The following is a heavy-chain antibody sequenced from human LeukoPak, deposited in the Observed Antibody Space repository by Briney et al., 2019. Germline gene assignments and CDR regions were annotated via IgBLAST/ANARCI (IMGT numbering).Heavy chain of an antibody. CDR3: ATTHTYVAIVATARGWFDP. CDR1: GGSFSGYY. J-gene: IGHJ5*02. D-gene: IGHD5-12*01. CDR2: INHSGST. Sequence: PSETLSLXCAVYGGSFSGYYWSWIRQPPGKGLEWIGEINHSGSTNYNPSLKSRVTISVDTSKNQFSLKLSSVTAADTAVYYCATTHTYVAIVATARGWFDPWGQGTLVTVSS. V-gene: IGHV4-34*01.